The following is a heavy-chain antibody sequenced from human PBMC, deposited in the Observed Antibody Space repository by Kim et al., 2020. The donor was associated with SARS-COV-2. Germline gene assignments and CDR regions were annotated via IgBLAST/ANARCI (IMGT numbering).Heavy chain of an antibody. D-gene: IGHD1-1*01. CDR2: LDSNGRSV. V-gene: IGHV3-9*01. J-gene: IGHJ6*01. Sequence: GGSLRLSCAASGFTFDDYVMHWVRQAPGKGLEWVSTLDSNGRSVRYADPAKGRFTISRDNAKNSLYLEMTSLRPEDTALYYCTKDLSHQLPSSSGMDV. CDR3: TKDLSHQLPSSSGMDV. CDR1: GFTFDDYV.